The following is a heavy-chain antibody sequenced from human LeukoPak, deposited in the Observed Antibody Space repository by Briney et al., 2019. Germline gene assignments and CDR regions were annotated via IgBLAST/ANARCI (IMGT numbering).Heavy chain of an antibody. CDR2: IYTSGST. J-gene: IGHJ6*03. CDR1: GGSISSYY. Sequence: PSETLSLTCTVSGGSISSYYWSWIRQPAGKGLEWIGRIYTSGSTNYNPSLKSRVTMSVDTSKNQFSLKLSSVTAADTAVYYCARDTYSSSWYNSVGYYYMDVWGKGTTVTVSS. CDR3: ARDTYSSSWYNSVGYYYMDV. V-gene: IGHV4-4*07. D-gene: IGHD6-13*01.